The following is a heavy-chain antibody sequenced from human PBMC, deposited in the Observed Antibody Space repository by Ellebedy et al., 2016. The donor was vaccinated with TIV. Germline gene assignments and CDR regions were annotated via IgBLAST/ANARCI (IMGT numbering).Heavy chain of an antibody. CDR2: IDPSDSYT. D-gene: IGHD5-24*01. J-gene: IGHJ6*02. V-gene: IGHV5-10-1*01. Sequence: GESLKISXKGSGYSFTSYWISWVRQMPGKGLEWMGRIDPSDSYTNYSPSFQGHVTISADKSISTAYLQWSSLKASDTAMYYCARRRSYNLNYYYYGMDVWGQGTTVTVSS. CDR3: ARRRSYNLNYYYYGMDV. CDR1: GYSFTSYW.